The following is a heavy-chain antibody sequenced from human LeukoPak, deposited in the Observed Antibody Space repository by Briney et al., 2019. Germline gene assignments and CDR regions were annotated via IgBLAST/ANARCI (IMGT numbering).Heavy chain of an antibody. V-gene: IGHV1-69*13. Sequence: ASVRVSCKASGGTFSSYAISWVRQAPGQGLEWMGGIIPIFGTANYAQKFQGRVTITADESTSTAYMELSSLRSEDTAVYYCASQISGSQNLDAFDIWGQGTMVTVSS. D-gene: IGHD3-10*01. CDR2: IIPIFGTA. CDR1: GGTFSSYA. CDR3: ASQISGSQNLDAFDI. J-gene: IGHJ3*02.